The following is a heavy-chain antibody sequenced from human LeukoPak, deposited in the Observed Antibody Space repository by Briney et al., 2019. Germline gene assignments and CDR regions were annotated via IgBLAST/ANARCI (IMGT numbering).Heavy chain of an antibody. CDR2: FDPEDGET. CDR3: ATNYYPLSLYGSGSLR. V-gene: IGHV1-24*01. J-gene: IGHJ4*02. Sequence: ASVKVSCKVSGYTLTELSIHWVRQAPGKGLEWMGGFDPEDGETIYAQKFQGRVTMTEDTSTDTAYMELSSLRSEDTAVYYCATNYYPLSLYGSGSLRWGQGTLVTVSS. CDR1: GYTLTELS. D-gene: IGHD3-10*01.